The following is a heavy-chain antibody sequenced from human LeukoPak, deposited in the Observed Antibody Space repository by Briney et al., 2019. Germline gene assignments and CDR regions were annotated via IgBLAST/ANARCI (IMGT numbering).Heavy chain of an antibody. CDR3: ARDSSSWYGGYYYGMDV. D-gene: IGHD6-13*01. CDR2: INQDGSET. J-gene: IGHJ6*02. CDR1: GFTFSSFW. V-gene: IGHV3-7*01. Sequence: PGGSLRLSCAASGFTFSSFWMTWVRQAPGKGLEWVANINQDGSETYYVDSVKGRFTIARDNAQNSLSLQMNSLRDDDTAVYYCARDSSSWYGGYYYGMDVWGQGTTVTVSS.